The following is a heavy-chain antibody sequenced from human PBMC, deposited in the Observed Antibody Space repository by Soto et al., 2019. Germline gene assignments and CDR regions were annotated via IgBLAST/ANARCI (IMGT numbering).Heavy chain of an antibody. D-gene: IGHD6-6*01. J-gene: IGHJ6*02. CDR3: AKVGGPSTVGTRPGTYYYQYGMDV. V-gene: IGHV1-3*01. CDR1: GYTFTTST. Sequence: QVHLVQSGAEVKKPGASVKVSCKASGYTFTTSTMHWVRQAPGQSLEWMGWINAGNGKTKYSQKFQGGLTINRDTSASTAYMELSNLRSEDTAVYYCAKVGGPSTVGTRPGTYYYQYGMDVWGQGTTVTVS. CDR2: INAGNGKT.